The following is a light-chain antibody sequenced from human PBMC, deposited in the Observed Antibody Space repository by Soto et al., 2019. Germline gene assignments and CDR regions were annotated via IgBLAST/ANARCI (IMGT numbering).Light chain of an antibody. CDR2: EVS. V-gene: IGLV2-14*01. J-gene: IGLJ1*01. Sequence: ALAQPASVSGSPGQSITISCTGTSSDVGGYNYVSWYQQHPGNAPKLMIYEVSNRPSGVSNRFSGSKSGNTASLTISGLQAEDEADYYCSSYTSSSTPVVFGTGTKVTVL. CDR1: SSDVGGYNY. CDR3: SSYTSSSTPVV.